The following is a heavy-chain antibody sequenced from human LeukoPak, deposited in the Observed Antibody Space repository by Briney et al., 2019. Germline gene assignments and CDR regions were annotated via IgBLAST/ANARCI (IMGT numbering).Heavy chain of an antibody. V-gene: IGHV3-48*01. J-gene: IGHJ5*02. Sequence: QPGGSLRLSCAASGFTFSTYSMNWARQAPGKGLEWVSDISSTSSIIYYADSVKGWFVISRDNAKNSLYLQMSSLRAEDTAVYYCARGGGGSFDRWGQGTLVTVSS. CDR2: ISSTSSII. CDR1: GFTFSTYS. CDR3: ARGGGGSFDR. D-gene: IGHD3-10*01.